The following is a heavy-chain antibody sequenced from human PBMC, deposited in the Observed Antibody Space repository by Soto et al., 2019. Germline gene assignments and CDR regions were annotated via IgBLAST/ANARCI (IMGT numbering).Heavy chain of an antibody. D-gene: IGHD2-2*02. Sequence: QVQLVQSGAEVKKPGSSVKVSCKASGGTFSSYSFTWVRQAPGQGLEWMGRIMPFFGIASYAQKFQGRVTFTTHKATSPAYMELSSLRSEDTDVYYCARNAEIGDIGLVPAAINAMDVWGRGTTGTVSS. CDR3: ARNAEIGDIGLVPAAINAMDV. CDR1: GGTFSSYS. J-gene: IGHJ6*02. CDR2: IMPFFGIA. V-gene: IGHV1-69*02.